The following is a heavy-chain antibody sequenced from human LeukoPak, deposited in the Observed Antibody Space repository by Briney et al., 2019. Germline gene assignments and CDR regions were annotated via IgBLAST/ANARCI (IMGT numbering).Heavy chain of an antibody. Sequence: ASVTVSFMASGYTFTSYYMHWVRPAPGQGLEWMGIINPSGGSTSYAQKFQGRVTMTRDTSTSTVYMELSSLRSEDTAVYYCARGNPLGILPYWGQGTLVTVSS. CDR3: ARGNPLGILPY. V-gene: IGHV1-46*01. D-gene: IGHD7-27*01. J-gene: IGHJ4*02. CDR2: INPSGGST. CDR1: GYTFTSYY.